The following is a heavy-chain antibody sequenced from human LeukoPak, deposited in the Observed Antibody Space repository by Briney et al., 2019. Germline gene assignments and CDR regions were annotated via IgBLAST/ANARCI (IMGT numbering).Heavy chain of an antibody. CDR3: AREYDLVTGLDY. CDR2: ISYEGTIK. CDR1: GFSFSTYG. Sequence: GGSLRLSYAASGFSFSTYGMHWVRQAPGKGLEWVTFISYEGTIKRYADSVKGRITISRDNSKNTLYLEMSSLRVEDTAVYYCAREYDLVTGLDYWGQGTLVTVSS. V-gene: IGHV3-30*03. J-gene: IGHJ4*02. D-gene: IGHD3-9*01.